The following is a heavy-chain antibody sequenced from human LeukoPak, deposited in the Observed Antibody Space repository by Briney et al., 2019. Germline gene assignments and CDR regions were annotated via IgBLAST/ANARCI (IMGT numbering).Heavy chain of an antibody. Sequence: SETLSLTCTVSGGSISSSSYYWSWIRQPPGKGLEWIGYIYHSGSTYYNPSLKSRVTILVDRSKNQFSLKLSSVTAADTAVYYCARTNYGGKEFDYWGQGTLVTVSS. CDR1: GGSISSSSYY. D-gene: IGHD4-23*01. CDR2: IYHSGST. J-gene: IGHJ4*02. CDR3: ARTNYGGKEFDY. V-gene: IGHV4-30-2*01.